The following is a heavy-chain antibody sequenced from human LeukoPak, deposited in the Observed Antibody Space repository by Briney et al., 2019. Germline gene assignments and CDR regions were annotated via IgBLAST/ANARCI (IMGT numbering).Heavy chain of an antibody. D-gene: IGHD1-1*01. CDR1: GFTFSNYN. CDR3: ARVSLVGTPTRWGYFDY. CDR2: ISSSSSTI. J-gene: IGHJ4*02. Sequence: GGSMRLSCAASGFTFSNYNIIWVRQAPGKGLEWVSYISSSSSTIYYADSVEGRFTISRDNAKNSLYLQMNSLRAEDTAVYYCARVSLVGTPTRWGYFDYWGQGTLVTVSS. V-gene: IGHV3-48*01.